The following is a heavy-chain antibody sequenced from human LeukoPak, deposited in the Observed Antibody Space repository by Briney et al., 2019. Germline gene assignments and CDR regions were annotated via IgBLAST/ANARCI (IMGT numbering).Heavy chain of an antibody. CDR3: ARQVVDGILYFFDY. J-gene: IGHJ4*02. CDR2: VYFSGRT. Sequence: KPSETLSLTCTVSSVSIITNDYYWGWIRQPPGKGLEWIGSVYFSGRTFYNPSLNSRVTISVDTYNNQFSLELTSVTAADTAVYYCARQVVDGILYFFDYWGQGALVTVSS. V-gene: IGHV4-39*01. CDR1: SVSIITNDYY. D-gene: IGHD2-8*02.